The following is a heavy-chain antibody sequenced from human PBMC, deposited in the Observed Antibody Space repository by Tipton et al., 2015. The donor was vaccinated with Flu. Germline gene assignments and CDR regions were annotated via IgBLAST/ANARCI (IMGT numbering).Heavy chain of an antibody. CDR2: INQDGSEE. CDR3: ARFAGGP. J-gene: IGHJ5*02. Sequence: SLRLSCAASGFTFSGSPMHWVRQAPGKGLEWVAHINQDGSEESYVESVKGRFTISRDNARNSLYLQMNSLRAEDTAVYHCARFAGGPWGQGTLVTVSS. CDR1: GFTFSGSP. D-gene: IGHD3-16*01. V-gene: IGHV3-7*01.